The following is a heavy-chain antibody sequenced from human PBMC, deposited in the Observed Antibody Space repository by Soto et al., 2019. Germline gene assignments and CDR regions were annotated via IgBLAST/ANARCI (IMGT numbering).Heavy chain of an antibody. CDR3: AREPLGYCTNGVCYTGFDY. Sequence: GGSLRLSCAASGFTFSSYSMNWVRQAPGKGLEWVSSISSSSSYIYYADSVKGRFTISRDNAKNSLYLQMNSLRAEDTAVYYCAREPLGYCTNGVCYTGFDYWGQGTLVTAPQ. J-gene: IGHJ4*02. V-gene: IGHV3-21*01. CDR1: GFTFSSYS. D-gene: IGHD2-8*01. CDR2: ISSSSSYI.